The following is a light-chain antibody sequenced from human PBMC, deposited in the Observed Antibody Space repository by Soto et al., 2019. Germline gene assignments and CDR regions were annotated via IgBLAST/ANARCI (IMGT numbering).Light chain of an antibody. Sequence: DIQMTQSPSALSASVGDRVTITCRASQSISSWLAWYQQKPGKAPKLLIYDASSLESGVPSRFSGSGSGTEFTLTISSLQPDDFASFYCQQYNSYSRSSGRVTKVDIK. CDR1: QSISSW. CDR3: QQYNSYSRS. V-gene: IGKV1-5*01. CDR2: DAS. J-gene: IGKJ1*01.